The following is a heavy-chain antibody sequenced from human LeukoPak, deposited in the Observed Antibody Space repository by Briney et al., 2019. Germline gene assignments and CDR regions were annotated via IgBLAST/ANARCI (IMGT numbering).Heavy chain of an antibody. CDR3: ASEFGYSSGWYRYYYGMDV. V-gene: IGHV4-4*02. CDR1: GFTFSSYAM. D-gene: IGHD6-19*01. CDR2: IYHSGST. Sequence: GSLRLSCAASGFTFSSYAMSWVRQAPGKGLEWIGEIYHSGSTNYNPSLKSRVTISVDKSKNQFSLKLSSVTAADTAVYYCASEFGYSSGWYRYYYGMDVWGQGTTVTVSS. J-gene: IGHJ6*02.